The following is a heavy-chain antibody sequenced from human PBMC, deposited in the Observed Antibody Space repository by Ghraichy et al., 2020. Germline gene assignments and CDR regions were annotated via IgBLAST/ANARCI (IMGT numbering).Heavy chain of an antibody. CDR1: GGSISSGGYY. V-gene: IGHV4-31*03. J-gene: IGHJ4*02. D-gene: IGHD3-9*01. Sequence: SETLSLTCTVSGGSISSGGYYWSWIRQHPGKGLEWIGYIYYSGSTYYNPSLKSRVTISVDTSKNQFSLKLSSVTAADTAVYYCARVAIYDILTGYFYYFDYWGQGTLVIVSS. CDR2: IYYSGST. CDR3: ARVAIYDILTGYFYYFDY.